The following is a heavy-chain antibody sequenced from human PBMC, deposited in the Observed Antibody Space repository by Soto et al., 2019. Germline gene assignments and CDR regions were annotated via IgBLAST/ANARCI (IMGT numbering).Heavy chain of an antibody. J-gene: IGHJ4*02. V-gene: IGHV3-74*01. CDR2: IHSDGSST. D-gene: IGHD5-18*01. CDR3: ARGGSGYMYG. CDR1: GFTFSSFW. Sequence: GGSLRLSCTASGFTFSSFWMHWVRQVPGKGLVWVSRIHSDGSSTNYADSVKGRFTISRDNARNTLFLQMYSLRAEDTALYYCARGGSGYMYGWGQGTLVTVSS.